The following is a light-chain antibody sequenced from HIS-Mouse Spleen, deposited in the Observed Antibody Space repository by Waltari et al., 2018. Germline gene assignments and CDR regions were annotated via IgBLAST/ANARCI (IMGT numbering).Light chain of an antibody. Sequence: SYELTQPPSVSVSPGQTARITCTGNALPKKYAYWYQQQSGQAPVLVIYEDSKRPTGIPERFSGSSSGKMATLTISGAQAEDEADYYCYSTDSSGNHRVFGGGTKLTVL. CDR1: ALPKKY. CDR2: EDS. CDR3: YSTDSSGNHRV. V-gene: IGLV3-10*01. J-gene: IGLJ2*01.